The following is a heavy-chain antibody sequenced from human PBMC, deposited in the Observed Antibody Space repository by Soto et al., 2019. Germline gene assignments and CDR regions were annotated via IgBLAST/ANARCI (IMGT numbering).Heavy chain of an antibody. J-gene: IGHJ4*01. D-gene: IGHD6-13*01. V-gene: IGHV4-4*02. CDR1: GGSSSSSNW. CDR2: IYHSGST. Sequence: SGPLSLTCAVYGGSSSSSNWWSGVRQPPGKGLEWIGEIYHSGSTNYNPSLKSRVTISVEQSKNQFSLTLSSVTAADTAVYYCARDRPFDTSSWHYFPYSAHGTMAIVS. CDR3: ARDRPFDTSSWHYFPY.